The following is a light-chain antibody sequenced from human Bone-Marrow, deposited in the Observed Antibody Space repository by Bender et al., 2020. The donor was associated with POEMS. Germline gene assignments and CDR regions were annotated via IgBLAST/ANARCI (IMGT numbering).Light chain of an antibody. CDR2: DVS. V-gene: IGLV2-23*02. Sequence: QSALTQPPSASGSPGQSVTISCTGTRGDIGSYNLVSWYQQHPGKAPKLMIYDVSNRPSGVSHRFSGSKSGNTASLTISGLQAEDEADYYCCSYADNSVWVFGGGTKLTVL. J-gene: IGLJ3*02. CDR3: CSYADNSVWV. CDR1: RGDIGSYNL.